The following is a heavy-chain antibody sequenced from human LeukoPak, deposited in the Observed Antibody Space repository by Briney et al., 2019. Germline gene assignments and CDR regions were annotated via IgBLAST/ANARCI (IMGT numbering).Heavy chain of an antibody. D-gene: IGHD5-24*01. J-gene: IGHJ4*02. Sequence: PSETLSLTCTVSGGSISSSSYYWGWIRQPPGKGLEWIGSIYYSGSTYYNPSLKSRVTISVDTSKNQFSLKLSSVTAAGTAVYYCARAYRRDVYNSFDYWGQGALVTVSS. V-gene: IGHV4-39*01. CDR1: GGSISSSSYY. CDR3: ARAYRRDVYNSFDY. CDR2: IYYSGST.